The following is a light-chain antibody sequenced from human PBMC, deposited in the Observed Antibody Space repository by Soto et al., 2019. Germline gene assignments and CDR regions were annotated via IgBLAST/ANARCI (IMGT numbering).Light chain of an antibody. CDR3: LQHHGYPWT. J-gene: IGKJ1*01. V-gene: IGKV1-17*01. Sequence: DIQVTQSPSSLSASVGDGVTISCRASQDIGNNLGWYQQQPGKAPKRLITVASSLQSGVPSKFSGSGSGTEFTLTISSLQPEDFATYYCLQHHGYPWTFGQGTKVEIK. CDR1: QDIGNN. CDR2: VAS.